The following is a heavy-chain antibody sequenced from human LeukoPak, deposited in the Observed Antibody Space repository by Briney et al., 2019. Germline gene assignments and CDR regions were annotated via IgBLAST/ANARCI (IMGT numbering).Heavy chain of an antibody. J-gene: IGHJ3*02. Sequence: ASVKVSCKASGYTFTGYYMHWVRQAPGQGLEWMGWINPNSGGTNYAQKFQGRVTMTRDTSISTAYMELSRLRSDDTAVYYCALGYCSSTSCYFDAFDIWGQGTMVTVSS. CDR1: GYTFTGYY. D-gene: IGHD2-2*01. CDR3: ALGYCSSTSCYFDAFDI. V-gene: IGHV1-2*02. CDR2: INPNSGGT.